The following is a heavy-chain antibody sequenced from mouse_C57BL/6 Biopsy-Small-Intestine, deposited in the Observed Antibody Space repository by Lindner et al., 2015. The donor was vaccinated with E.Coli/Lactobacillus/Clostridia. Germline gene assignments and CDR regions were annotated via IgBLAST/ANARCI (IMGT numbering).Heavy chain of an antibody. J-gene: IGHJ4*01. CDR2: IYPRSGNT. CDR1: GYTFTSYG. Sequence: VQLQESGAELARPGASVKLSCKASGYTFTSYGISWVKQRTGQGLEWIGEIYPRSGNTYYNEKFKGKATLTADKSSSTAYMELRSLTSEDSAVYFCASGTAYAMDYWGQGTSVTVSS. D-gene: IGHD1-1*01. V-gene: IGHV1-81*01. CDR3: ASGTAYAMDY.